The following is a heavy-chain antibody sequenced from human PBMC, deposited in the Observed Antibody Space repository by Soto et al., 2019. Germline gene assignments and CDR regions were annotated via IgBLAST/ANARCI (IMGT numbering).Heavy chain of an antibody. CDR3: ASGDIVVVPAAMPLDY. D-gene: IGHD2-2*01. J-gene: IGHJ4*02. CDR1: GGSMSSGDYY. CDR2: IYYSGST. Sequence: PSETLSLTCTVSGGSMSSGDYYWSWIRQPPGKGLEWIGYIYYSGSTYYNPSLKSRVTISVDTSKNQFSLKLSSVTAADTAVYYCASGDIVVVPAAMPLDYWGRGTLVTVSS. V-gene: IGHV4-30-4*01.